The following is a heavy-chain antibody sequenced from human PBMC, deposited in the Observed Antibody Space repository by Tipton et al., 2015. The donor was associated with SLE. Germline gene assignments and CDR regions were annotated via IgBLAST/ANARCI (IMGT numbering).Heavy chain of an antibody. CDR2: IFHTGKT. CDR3: ARGHFGVVILPYYCYAMDV. V-gene: IGHV4-4*02. D-gene: IGHD3-3*01. CDR1: GASISSSHR. J-gene: IGHJ6*02. Sequence: TLSLTCAVSGASISSSHRWTWVRQAPGKGLEWIGDIFHTGKTSYHPSLMSRVTISLDKSKNQFSLKLTSVTAADTAVYYCARGHFGVVILPYYCYAMDVWGQGTTVTVSS.